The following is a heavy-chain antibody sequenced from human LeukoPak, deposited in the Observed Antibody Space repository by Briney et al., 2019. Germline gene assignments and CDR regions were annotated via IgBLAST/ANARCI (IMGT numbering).Heavy chain of an antibody. CDR1: GFTVSSNH. Sequence: GGSLRLSCAASGFTVSSNHMSWVRQAPGKGLEWVSVIYSGGSTYYADSVKGRFTISRDNSKNTLYLQMNTLRAEDTAVYYCARDSGFGEFNNYWGQGTLATVSS. D-gene: IGHD3-10*01. CDR2: IYSGGST. CDR3: ARDSGFGEFNNY. V-gene: IGHV3-66*01. J-gene: IGHJ4*02.